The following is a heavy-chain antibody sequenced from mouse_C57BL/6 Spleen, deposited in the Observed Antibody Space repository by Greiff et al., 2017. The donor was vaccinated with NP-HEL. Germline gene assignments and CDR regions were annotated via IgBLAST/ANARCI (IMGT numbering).Heavy chain of an antibody. Sequence: VQLQQPGTELVKPGASVKLSCKASGYTFTSYWMHWVKQRPGQGLEWIGNINPSNGGTNYNEKFKSKATLTVDKSSSTAYMQLSSLISEDSAVYYCALYGSSYYAMDYWGQGTSVTVSS. CDR2: INPSNGGT. J-gene: IGHJ4*01. V-gene: IGHV1-53*01. CDR1: GYTFTSYW. CDR3: ALYGSSYYAMDY. D-gene: IGHD1-1*01.